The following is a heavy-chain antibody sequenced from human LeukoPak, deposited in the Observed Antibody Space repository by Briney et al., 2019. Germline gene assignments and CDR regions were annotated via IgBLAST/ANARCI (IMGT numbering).Heavy chain of an antibody. CDR3: AREGGYCYGASCRFFDS. Sequence: GGSLRLSCAASGFTFSSYSMNWVRQAQGKGLEWVSSINTRSYIYSADSVKGRFTISRDNDKNSVYLQMNSLRAEDTAVYYCAREGGYCYGASCRFFDSWGQGTLLTVSS. CDR2: INTRSYI. CDR1: GFTFSSYS. J-gene: IGHJ4*02. V-gene: IGHV3-21*01. D-gene: IGHD2-15*01.